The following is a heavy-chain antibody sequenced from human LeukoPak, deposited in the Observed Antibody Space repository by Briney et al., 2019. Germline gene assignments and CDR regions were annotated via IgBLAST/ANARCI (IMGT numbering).Heavy chain of an antibody. V-gene: IGHV3-53*01. CDR3: ARDSGRFDVFDI. D-gene: IGHD3-10*01. J-gene: IGHJ3*02. CDR2: IYSDGRT. Sequence: GGSLRLSCAASGFTVSTNYMSWVRQAPGKGLEWVSVIYSDGRTYYADSVKGRFTISRDNSKNTLYLQMNSLRAKDTAVYYCARDSGRFDVFDIWGQGTMVTVSS. CDR1: GFTVSTNY.